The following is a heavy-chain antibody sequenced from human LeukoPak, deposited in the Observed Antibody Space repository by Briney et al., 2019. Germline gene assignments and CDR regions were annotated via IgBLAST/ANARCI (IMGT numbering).Heavy chain of an antibody. J-gene: IGHJ6*03. Sequence: ASVKVSCKASGYTFSDYDINWVRQATGQGLEWMGWINPNSGNAGYAQKFQGRVTVTRNTSISTAYMELSSLRSEDTAVYYCARALAWGGSSYSYYYMDVWDKGTTVTVPS. CDR3: ARALAWGGSSYSYYYMDV. CDR2: INPNSGNA. V-gene: IGHV1-8*01. D-gene: IGHD1-26*01. CDR1: GYTFSDYD.